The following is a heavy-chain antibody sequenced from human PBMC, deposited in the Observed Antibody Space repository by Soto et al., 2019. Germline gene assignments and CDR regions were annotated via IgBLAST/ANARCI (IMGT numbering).Heavy chain of an antibody. CDR2: IHYNGST. J-gene: IGHJ4*02. V-gene: IGHV4-59*02. Sequence: SETLSLTCSVSGVSVSDYHWTWIRLTPKKELQWIGFIHYNGSTDSSPSLKSRVTISVDMSKNQFSLKLKSVTAADTAVYYCARAGDSSGPVALGYWGQGTLVTVSS. D-gene: IGHD6-19*01. CDR3: ARAGDSSGPVALGY. CDR1: GVSVSDYH.